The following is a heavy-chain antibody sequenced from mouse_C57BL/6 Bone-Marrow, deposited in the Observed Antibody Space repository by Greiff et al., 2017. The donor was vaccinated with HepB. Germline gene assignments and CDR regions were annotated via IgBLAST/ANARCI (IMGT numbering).Heavy chain of an antibody. D-gene: IGHD4-1*01. V-gene: IGHV5-9-1*02. CDR2: ISSGGDYI. CDR1: GFTFSSYA. Sequence: EVKVVESGEGLVKPGGSLKLSCAASGFTFSSYAMSWVRQTPEKRLEWVAYISSGGDYIYYADTVKGRFTISRDNARNTLYLQMSSLKSEDTAMYYCTRGGNWDGVAYWGQGTLVTVSA. J-gene: IGHJ3*01. CDR3: TRGGNWDGVAY.